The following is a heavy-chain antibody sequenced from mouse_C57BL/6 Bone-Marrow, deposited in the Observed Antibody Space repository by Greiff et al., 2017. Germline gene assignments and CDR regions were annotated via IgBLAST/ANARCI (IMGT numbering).Heavy chain of an antibody. V-gene: IGHV1-55*01. Sequence: QVQLQQPGAELVKPGASVKMSCKASGYTFTSYWITWVKQRPGQGLEWIGDIFPGSGSTNYNEKFKGKATFTADTSSNTAYMQLSSLTTEDSAIYYCAIWLRRLDYWGQGTSVTVSS. D-gene: IGHD2-2*01. CDR3: AIWLRRLDY. CDR2: IFPGSGST. J-gene: IGHJ4*01. CDR1: GYTFTSYW.